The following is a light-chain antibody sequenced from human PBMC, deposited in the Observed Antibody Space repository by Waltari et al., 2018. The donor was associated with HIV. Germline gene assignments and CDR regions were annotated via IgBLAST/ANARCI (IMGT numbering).Light chain of an antibody. CDR1: SSDVGGYNY. J-gene: IGLJ2*01. CDR2: EVS. V-gene: IGLV2-14*01. CDR3: SSYTSSSTVV. Sequence: QSALTQPASVSGSPGQSITISCTGTSSDVGGYNYFSWYQQHPGKAPKLMIYEVSNRPSGVSNRFSGSKSGNTASLTISGLQAEVEADYYCSSYTSSSTVVFGGGTKLTVL.